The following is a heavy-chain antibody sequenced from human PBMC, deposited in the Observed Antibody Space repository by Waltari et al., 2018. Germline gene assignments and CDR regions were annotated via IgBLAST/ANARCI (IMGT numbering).Heavy chain of an antibody. CDR2: ISSRAAT. Sequence: GGCRQPPGKGPELTGTISSRAATDNNPSLKSRVTISVDTSKNQYSLKLTSVTAADTAVYYCATYIGASIGTAAFDVWGQGTMVTVSS. CDR3: ATYIGASIGTAAFDV. V-gene: IGHV4-39*01. D-gene: IGHD5-12*01. J-gene: IGHJ3*01.